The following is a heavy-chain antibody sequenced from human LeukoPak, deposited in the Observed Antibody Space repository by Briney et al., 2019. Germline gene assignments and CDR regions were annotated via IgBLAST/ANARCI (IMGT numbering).Heavy chain of an antibody. D-gene: IGHD1-7*01. Sequence: PSETLSLTCTVSGGSISSYYWSWIRQPPGKGLEWIGYIYYSGSTNYNPSLKSRVTISVDTSKNQFSLKLSSVTAADTAVYYCAGSGELLLGYWGQGTLVTVSS. CDR3: AGSGELLLGY. J-gene: IGHJ4*02. V-gene: IGHV4-59*01. CDR2: IYYSGST. CDR1: GGSISSYY.